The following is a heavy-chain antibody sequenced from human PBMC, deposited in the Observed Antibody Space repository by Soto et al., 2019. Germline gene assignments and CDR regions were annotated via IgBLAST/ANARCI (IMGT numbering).Heavy chain of an antibody. V-gene: IGHV4-59*01. CDR2: IYYSGST. CDR1: GGSISSYY. CDR3: ARENCSGGSCPLLDY. D-gene: IGHD2-15*01. Sequence: PSETLSLTCTVSGGSISSYYWSWIRQPPGKGLEWIGYIYYSGSTNYNPSLKSRVTISVDTSKNQFSLKLSSVTAADTAVYYCARENCSGGSCPLLDYLGQGTLVTVSA. J-gene: IGHJ4*02.